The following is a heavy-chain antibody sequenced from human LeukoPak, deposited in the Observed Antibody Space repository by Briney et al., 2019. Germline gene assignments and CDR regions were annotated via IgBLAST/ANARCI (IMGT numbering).Heavy chain of an antibody. CDR3: ARDRYYYGWGSQDSGMDV. Sequence: PGGSLSLSCAASGFTFSSYDRHWVRQATGKGLEWVSAIGTGGDTYYPGSVKGRFTISRENAKNSLYLQMNSLRAGDTAVYYCARDRYYYGWGSQDSGMDVWGQGTTVTVSS. V-gene: IGHV3-13*01. D-gene: IGHD3-10*01. CDR2: IGTGGDT. J-gene: IGHJ6*02. CDR1: GFTFSSYD.